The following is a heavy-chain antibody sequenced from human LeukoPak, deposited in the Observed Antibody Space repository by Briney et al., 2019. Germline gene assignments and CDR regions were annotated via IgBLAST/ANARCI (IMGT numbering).Heavy chain of an antibody. V-gene: IGHV4-30-4*01. CDR2: IYYSGST. CDR3: ARQDYYDSSGYYYEGYFQH. D-gene: IGHD3-22*01. Sequence: SETLSLTCTVSGGSISSGDYYWSWIRQPPGKGLEWIGYIYYSGSTYYNPSLKSRVTISVDTSKNQFSLKLSSVTAADTAVYYCARQDYYDSSGYYYEGYFQHWGQGTLVTVSS. J-gene: IGHJ1*01. CDR1: GGSISSGDYY.